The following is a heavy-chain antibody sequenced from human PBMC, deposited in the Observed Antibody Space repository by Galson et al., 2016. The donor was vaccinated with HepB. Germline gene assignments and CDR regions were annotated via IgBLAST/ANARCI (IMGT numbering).Heavy chain of an antibody. CDR1: GDSYSTYA. CDR2: IVPMSGTT. J-gene: IGHJ4*02. D-gene: IGHD6-19*01. V-gene: IGHV1-69*13. Sequence: SVKVSCKASGDSYSTYAISWVRQARGQGLEWMGGIVPMSGTTNYAQKFQGRVTITADASTITAYMELSSLTSEDTAVYFCATSSGWVGIEHWGQGTLVTVSS. CDR3: ATSSGWVGIEH.